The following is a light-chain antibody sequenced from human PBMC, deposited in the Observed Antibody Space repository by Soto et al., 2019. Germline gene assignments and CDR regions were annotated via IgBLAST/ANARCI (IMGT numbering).Light chain of an antibody. V-gene: IGKV3-20*01. CDR2: GAS. J-gene: IGKJ2*01. CDR1: QSVSSTY. CDR3: QQYGSSPYT. Sequence: EIVLTQSPGTLSLSPGDRGTLSCRASQSVSSTYLGWYQQKPGQAPRLLIYGASSRATGIPDKFSGSGSGTDFTLTISRLEPEDFAVYYCQQYGSSPYTFGQGTKLEIK.